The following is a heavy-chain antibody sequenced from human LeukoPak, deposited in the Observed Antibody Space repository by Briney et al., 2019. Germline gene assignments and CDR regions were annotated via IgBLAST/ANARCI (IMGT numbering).Heavy chain of an antibody. D-gene: IGHD2-2*01. CDR1: GGPISNYY. Sequence: PSETLSLTCTVYGGPISNYYWIWIRQPPGKGLEWIGYIYYSGSTNYNPSLKSRVTISVDTSKNQFSLKLSSVTAADTAVYYGARDFLLGYCSSTSCYAFDLWGQGTMVTVSS. CDR3: ARDFLLGYCSSTSCYAFDL. J-gene: IGHJ3*01. CDR2: IYYSGST. V-gene: IGHV4-59*01.